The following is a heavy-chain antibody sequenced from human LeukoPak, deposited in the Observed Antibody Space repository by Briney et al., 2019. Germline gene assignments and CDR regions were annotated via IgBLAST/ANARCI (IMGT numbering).Heavy chain of an antibody. CDR1: GYTFTSYG. CDR2: ISAYNGNT. CDR3: ARNAPGVVAVALYYFDY. V-gene: IGHV1-18*01. Sequence: ASVKVSCKASGYTFTSYGISWVRQAPGQGLEWMGWISAYNGNTNYAQKLQGRVTMTTDTSTSTAYMELRSLRSDDTAVYYCARNAPGVVAVALYYFDYWGQGTLVTVSS. D-gene: IGHD6-19*01. J-gene: IGHJ4*02.